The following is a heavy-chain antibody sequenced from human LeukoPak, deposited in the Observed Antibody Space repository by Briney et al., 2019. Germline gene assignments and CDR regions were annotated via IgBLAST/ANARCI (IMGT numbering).Heavy chain of an antibody. J-gene: IGHJ4*02. CDR2: INPDGKEK. Sequence: GGSLPPSCASSGLTFTDFWMNWVRLAPGRGLEWLANINPDGKEKYYGASVKGRFAMSRDKAKNEWYREMNSLRAEDTGVYYCSGRDSSRSPRAYWGQGTLVSVSS. CDR1: GLTFTDFW. D-gene: IGHD6-13*01. CDR3: SGRDSSRSPRAY. V-gene: IGHV3-7*01.